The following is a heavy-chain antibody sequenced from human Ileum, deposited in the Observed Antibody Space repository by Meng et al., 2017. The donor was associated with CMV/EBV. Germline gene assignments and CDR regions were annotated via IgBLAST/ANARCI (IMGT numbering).Heavy chain of an antibody. CDR2: INSDGSST. J-gene: IGHJ6*02. Sequence: GESLKISCAASGFTFSSYWMHWVRQAPGKGLGWVSRINSDGSSTSYADSVKGRFTISRDNAKNTLYLQMNSLRAEDTAVYYCARPFGMDVWGQGTTVTVSS. CDR3: ARPFGMDV. CDR1: GFTFSSYW. D-gene: IGHD3-16*01. V-gene: IGHV3-74*01.